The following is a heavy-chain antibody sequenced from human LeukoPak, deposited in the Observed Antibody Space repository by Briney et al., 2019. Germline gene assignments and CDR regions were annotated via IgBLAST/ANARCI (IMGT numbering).Heavy chain of an antibody. D-gene: IGHD5-18*01. CDR3: ARQDRSWIQXXXYFDY. Sequence: PSETLSLTCTVSGGSISSYYWSWVRQPPGKGLEWIGYIYYSGSTNYNPSLKSRVTISVDTSKNQFSLKLSSVTAADTAVYYCARQDRSWIQXXXYFDYWGQGTMVTVSS. CDR1: GGSISSYY. CDR2: IYYSGST. V-gene: IGHV4-59*01. J-gene: IGHJ4*02.